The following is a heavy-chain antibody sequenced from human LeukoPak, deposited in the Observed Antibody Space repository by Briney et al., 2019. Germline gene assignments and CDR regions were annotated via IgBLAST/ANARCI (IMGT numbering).Heavy chain of an antibody. J-gene: IGHJ4*02. D-gene: IGHD3-10*01. Sequence: SETLSLTCTVSDGAIGTYYWSWIRQTPGKGLEWIGYIYYSGSTNYNPSLESRVTISVDTSKNQFSLKLSSVTAADTAVYYCARSRRGDVLLWFGEYSRGREIFDYWGQGTLVTVSS. CDR1: DGAIGTYY. CDR2: IYYSGST. V-gene: IGHV4-59*12. CDR3: ARSRRGDVLLWFGEYSRGREIFDY.